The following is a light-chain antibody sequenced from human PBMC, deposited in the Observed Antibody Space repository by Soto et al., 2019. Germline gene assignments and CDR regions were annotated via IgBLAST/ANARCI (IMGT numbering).Light chain of an antibody. V-gene: IGLV2-14*01. CDR1: SSDVGAYNY. CDR3: KSYTGSSTRFV. J-gene: IGLJ1*01. Sequence: QSALTQPASVSGSPGQSVTISCTGTSSDVGAYNYVSWYQQHPGKAPKLMIYEVSNRPSGVSNRFSGSKSGNTASLTISGLQAEDEADYYCKSYTGSSTRFVFGTGTKLTVL. CDR2: EVS.